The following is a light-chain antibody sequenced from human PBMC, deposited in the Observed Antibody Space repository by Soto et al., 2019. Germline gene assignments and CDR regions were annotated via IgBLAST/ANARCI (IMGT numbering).Light chain of an antibody. CDR1: QSISSW. V-gene: IGKV1-5*03. CDR3: QQYNSFPT. CDR2: KAS. J-gene: IGKJ1*01. Sequence: DIQMTQSPSTLSASVGDRVTITCRASQSISSWLAWYQQKPGKAPKPLIYKASSLESGFPSRFSGSGTGTEFTLTISSLQPDDFATYYCQQYNSFPTFGQGTKVEIK.